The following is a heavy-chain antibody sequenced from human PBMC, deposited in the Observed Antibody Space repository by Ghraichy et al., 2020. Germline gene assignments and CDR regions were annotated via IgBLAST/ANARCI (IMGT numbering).Heavy chain of an antibody. V-gene: IGHV5-51*01. CDR3: ARRMYYSSWYAMDV. J-gene: IGHJ6*02. CDR1: GYSFTNYW. Sequence: KVSCKGSGYSFTNYWIGWVRQMPGKGLEWMGIIYPGDSDTRYSPSFQGQVTISVDKSISTAYLQWSSLKASDTAMYYCARRMYYSSWYAMDVWGQGTTVTVSS. D-gene: IGHD3-10*01. CDR2: IYPGDSDT.